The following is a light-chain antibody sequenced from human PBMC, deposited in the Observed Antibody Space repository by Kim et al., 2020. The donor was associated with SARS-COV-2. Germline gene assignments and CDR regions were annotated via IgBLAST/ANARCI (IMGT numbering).Light chain of an antibody. Sequence: VALGQTVRITCQADSLRSYYATWYQQKPGQAPKVVIYGKDNRPSGVPDRFSGSSSGNTAYLTITGTQAGDEADYYCNSRDSNDYVVFGGGTKVTVL. CDR2: GKD. V-gene: IGLV3-19*01. CDR1: SLRSYY. CDR3: NSRDSNDYVV. J-gene: IGLJ2*01.